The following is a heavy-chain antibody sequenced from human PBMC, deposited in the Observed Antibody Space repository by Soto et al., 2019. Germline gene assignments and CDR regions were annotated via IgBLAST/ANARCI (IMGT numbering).Heavy chain of an antibody. D-gene: IGHD4-17*01. Sequence: QVQLQESGPGLVKPSETLSLTCTVSGGSISGSYWSWIRQPPWKGLEWIGYLYYSGSTNYNPSLKSRVTISVDTSKHHFSLKLSSVTAADTAVYYCARDSRSTVTMFDYWGQGTLVTVSS. V-gene: IGHV4-59*01. CDR3: ARDSRSTVTMFDY. CDR2: LYYSGST. J-gene: IGHJ4*02. CDR1: GGSISGSY.